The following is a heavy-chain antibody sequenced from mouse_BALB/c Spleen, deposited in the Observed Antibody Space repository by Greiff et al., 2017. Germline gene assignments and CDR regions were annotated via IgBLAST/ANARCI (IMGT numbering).Heavy chain of an antibody. CDR3: TRYGNYGDAMDY. CDR1: GYSFTSYW. D-gene: IGHD2-10*02. J-gene: IGHJ4*01. V-gene: IGHV1-5*01. CDR2: IYPGNSDT. Sequence: VQLQQSGTVLARPGASVKMYCKASGYSFTSYWMHWVKQRPGQGLEWIGAIYPGNSDTSYNQKFKGKAKLTAVTSASTAYMELSSLTNEDSAVYYCTRYGNYGDAMDYWGQGTSVTVSS.